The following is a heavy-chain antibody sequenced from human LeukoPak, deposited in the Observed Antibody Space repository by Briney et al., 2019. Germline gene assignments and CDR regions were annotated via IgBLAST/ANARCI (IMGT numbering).Heavy chain of an antibody. V-gene: IGHV3-23*01. CDR1: GFTFRSYA. D-gene: IGHD3-22*01. Sequence: GGSLRLSCAASGFTFRSYAMSWVRQAPGKGLEWVSVISGNGDTTYYADSVKGRFTISRDNSKNTLYLQMNSLRAEDTAVYYCARERSYYDSSGYYGDYWGQGTLVTVSS. J-gene: IGHJ4*02. CDR3: ARERSYYDSSGYYGDY. CDR2: ISGNGDTT.